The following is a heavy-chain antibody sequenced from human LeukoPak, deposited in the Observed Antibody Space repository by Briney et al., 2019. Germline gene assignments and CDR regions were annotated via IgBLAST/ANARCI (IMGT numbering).Heavy chain of an antibody. CDR3: ARGQRVAAYFDY. D-gene: IGHD2-15*01. J-gene: IGHJ4*02. CDR2: ISSSGSTI. Sequence: GGSLRLXCAASGFTFSSYEMNWVRQAPGKVLEWVSYISSSGSTIYYADSVKGRFTISRDNAKNSLYLQMNSLRAEDTAVYYCARGQRVAAYFDYWGQGTLVTVSS. CDR1: GFTFSSYE. V-gene: IGHV3-48*03.